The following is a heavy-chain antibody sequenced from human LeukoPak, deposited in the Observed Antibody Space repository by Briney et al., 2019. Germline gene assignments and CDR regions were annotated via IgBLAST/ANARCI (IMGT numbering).Heavy chain of an antibody. CDR1: GFTFSSYD. D-gene: IGHD3-22*01. CDR3: AKRGVVIRVILVGFHKEAYYFDS. CDR2: IGTAGDT. J-gene: IGHJ4*02. Sequence: GGSLRLSCAASGFTFSSYDMHWVRQATGKGLEWVSAIGTAGDTYYPGSVKGRFTISRENAKNSLYLQMNSLRAEDTAVYFCAKRGVVIRVILVGFHKEAYYFDSWGQGALVTVSS. V-gene: IGHV3-13*01.